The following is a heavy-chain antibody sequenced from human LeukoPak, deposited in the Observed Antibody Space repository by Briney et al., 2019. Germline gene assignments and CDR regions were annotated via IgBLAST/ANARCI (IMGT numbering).Heavy chain of an antibody. CDR1: GFTFSSYS. J-gene: IGHJ4*02. CDR2: ISSSSSYI. D-gene: IGHD3-22*01. V-gene: IGHV3-21*01. CDR3: ARDQATYYYDSSGCDY. Sequence: GGSLRLSCAASGFTFSSYSTNWVRQAPGKGLEWVSSISSSSSYIYYADSVKGRFTISRDNAKNSLYLQMNSLRAEDTAVYYCARDQATYYYDSSGCDYWGQGTLVTVSS.